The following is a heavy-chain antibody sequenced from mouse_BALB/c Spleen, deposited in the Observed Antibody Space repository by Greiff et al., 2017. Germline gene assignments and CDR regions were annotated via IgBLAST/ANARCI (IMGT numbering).Heavy chain of an antibody. J-gene: IGHJ1*01. CDR2: ILPGSGST. CDR3: ARRYYGSSTYWYFDV. V-gene: IGHV1-9*01. D-gene: IGHD1-1*01. Sequence: VKLQQSGAELMKPGASVKISCKATGYTFSSYWIEWVKQRPGHGLEWIGEILPGSGSTNYNEKFKGKATFTADTSSNTAYMQLSSLTSEDAAVYDGARRYYGSSTYWYFDVWGAGTTVTVSS. CDR1: GYTFSSYW.